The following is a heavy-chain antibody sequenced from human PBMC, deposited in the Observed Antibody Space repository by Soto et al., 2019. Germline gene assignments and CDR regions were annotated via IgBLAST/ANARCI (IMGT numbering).Heavy chain of an antibody. V-gene: IGHV4-31*03. Sequence: TLCHTCSCSSGSMIMGTYYWNWLRQHTGKGMEWIAYIYYSGNTYYNPSLRSRITISVDTSKNQFSLKLASVTDADTAVYYCASSYSGYLDNWGQGMLVTFSS. CDR1: SGSMIMGTYY. J-gene: IGHJ4*02. CDR3: ASSYSGYLDN. CDR2: IYYSGNT. D-gene: IGHD3-22*01.